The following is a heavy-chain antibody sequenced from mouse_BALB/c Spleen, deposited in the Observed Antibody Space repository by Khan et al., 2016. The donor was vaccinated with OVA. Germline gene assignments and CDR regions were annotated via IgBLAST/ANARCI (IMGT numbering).Heavy chain of an antibody. D-gene: IGHD6-1*01. J-gene: IGHJ2*01. Sequence: VQLKQSGPELVKPGASVKISCKASGYSFTGYFMNWVMQSHGKSLEWIGRINPHIGETLYNQKFKGKVTLTVDESSSTAHLELRSLASEDSAVYYCARICSSDFDYWGQGTTLTVSS. V-gene: IGHV1-20*02. CDR3: ARICSSDFDY. CDR1: GYSFTGYF. CDR2: INPHIGET.